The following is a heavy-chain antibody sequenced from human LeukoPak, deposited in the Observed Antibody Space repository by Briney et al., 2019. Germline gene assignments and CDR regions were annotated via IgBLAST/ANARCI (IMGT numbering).Heavy chain of an antibody. V-gene: IGHV4-59*01. D-gene: IGHD3-22*01. CDR1: GGSINNYF. CDR2: IYYSGST. Sequence: SETLSLTCTVAGGSINNYFWNWIRQPPGKGLEWIGYIYYSGSTNYNPSLKSRVTISVDTSKNQFSLRLNSVTAADTAIYYCARGPWSSGYSFDSWGQGTLVTVSS. CDR3: ARGPWSSGYSFDS. J-gene: IGHJ4*02.